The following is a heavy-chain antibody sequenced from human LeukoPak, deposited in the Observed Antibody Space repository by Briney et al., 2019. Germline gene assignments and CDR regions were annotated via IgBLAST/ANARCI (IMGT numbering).Heavy chain of an antibody. CDR1: GGTFSSYA. V-gene: IGHV1-69*05. D-gene: IGHD1-7*01. Sequence: ASVKVSCKASGGTFSSYAISWVRQAPGQGLEWMGGIIPIFGTANYAQKFQGRVTITTDESTSTAYMELSSLRSEDTAVYYCARDRGTGTTEAFDIWGQGTMVTVSS. CDR3: ARDRGTGTTEAFDI. CDR2: IIPIFGTA. J-gene: IGHJ3*02.